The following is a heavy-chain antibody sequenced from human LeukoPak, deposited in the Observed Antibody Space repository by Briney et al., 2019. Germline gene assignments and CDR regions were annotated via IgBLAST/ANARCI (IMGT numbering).Heavy chain of an antibody. V-gene: IGHV3-74*01. D-gene: IGHD3-22*01. J-gene: IGHJ4*02. CDR3: ARDVYYDSSRGIGDY. CDR1: GFTFSSYW. CDR2: INSDGSST. Sequence: PGGSLRLSCAASGFTFSSYWMHWVRQAPGKGLVWDSRINSDGSSTSYADSVKGRFTISRDNAKNTLYLQMNSLRAEDTAVYYCARDVYYDSSRGIGDYWGQGTLVTVSS.